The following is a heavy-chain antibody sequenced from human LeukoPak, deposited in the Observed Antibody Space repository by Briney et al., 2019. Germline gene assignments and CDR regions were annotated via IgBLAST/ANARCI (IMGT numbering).Heavy chain of an antibody. CDR2: INHSGST. D-gene: IGHD6-13*01. CDR3: ARVVAAAGTGGWFDP. J-gene: IGHJ5*02. Sequence: SQTLSLTRAVYGGSFSGYYWSWIRQPPGKGLEWIGEINHSGSTNYNPSLKSRVTISVETSKNLFSLKLSSVTAADTAVYYCARVVAAAGTGGWFDPWGQGTLVTVSS. CDR1: GGSFSGYY. V-gene: IGHV4-34*01.